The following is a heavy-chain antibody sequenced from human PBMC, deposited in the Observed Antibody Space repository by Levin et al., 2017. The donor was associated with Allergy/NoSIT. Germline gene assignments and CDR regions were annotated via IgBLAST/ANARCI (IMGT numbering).Heavy chain of an antibody. J-gene: IGHJ3*02. V-gene: IGHV3-15*01. CDR3: TTEGYSYGFHAFDI. CDR1: GFTFNNAW. Sequence: SCAASGFTFNNAWMSWVRQAPGKGLEWVGRIKTKTDGGTTDYAAPVKGRFTIPRDDSKNTLFLQMNSLKTEATAVYYCTTEGYSYGFHAFDIWGQGTMVTVSS. CDR2: IKTKTDGGTT. D-gene: IGHD5-18*01.